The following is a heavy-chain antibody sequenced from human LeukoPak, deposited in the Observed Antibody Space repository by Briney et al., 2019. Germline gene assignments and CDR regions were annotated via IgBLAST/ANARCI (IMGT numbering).Heavy chain of an antibody. D-gene: IGHD2-2*01. CDR1: GFTFSSYG. V-gene: IGHV3-30*03. CDR2: ISYDGSNK. CDR3: ARSLRYCSSTSCSNWFDP. Sequence: PGGSLRLSCAASGFTFSSYGMHWVRQAPGKGLEWVAVISYDGSNKYYADSVKGRFTISRDNSKNTLYLQMNSLRAEDTAVYYCARSLRYCSSTSCSNWFDPGGQGTLVTVSS. J-gene: IGHJ5*02.